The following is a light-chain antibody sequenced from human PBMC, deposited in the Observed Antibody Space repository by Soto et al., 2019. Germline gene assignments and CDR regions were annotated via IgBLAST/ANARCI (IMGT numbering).Light chain of an antibody. CDR2: AAS. Sequence: DIQMTQSPSSLSASVGDRVTITCRASQSIDNYLSWYQQIPGKAPKLLIYAASNLQRGVPSRFSGSGSGTEFTLTISNLQPDDFAVYYCQQCFSLPPTFVHGTKVENK. J-gene: IGKJ1*01. CDR1: QSIDNY. V-gene: IGKV1-39*01. CDR3: QQCFSLPPT.